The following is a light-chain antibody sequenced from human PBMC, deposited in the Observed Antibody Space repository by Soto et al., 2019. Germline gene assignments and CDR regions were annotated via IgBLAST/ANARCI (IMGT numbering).Light chain of an antibody. CDR1: SSDVGGYNY. CDR2: EVS. CDR3: SSYTTSGTPV. J-gene: IGLJ3*02. V-gene: IGLV2-14*01. Sequence: QSALTQPASVSGSPGQSITISCTGTSSDVGGYNYLSWYQQNPGKAPKVMIYEVSNRPSGVSNRFSGSKSGNTASLTISGLQAEDEADYYCSSYTTSGTPVFGGGTKVTVI.